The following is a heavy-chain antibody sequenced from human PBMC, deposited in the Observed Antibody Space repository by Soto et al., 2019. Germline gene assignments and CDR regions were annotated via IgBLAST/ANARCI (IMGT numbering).Heavy chain of an antibody. CDR3: GSCTSTSCHLGSDY. V-gene: IGHV3-30-3*01. CDR2: ISYDGSNK. J-gene: IGHJ4*02. D-gene: IGHD2-2*01. Sequence: QVLLVDSGGGVVQPGRSLRLSCAASGFSFSSYAMNWVRQAPGKGLEWVALISYDGSNKYYADSVRGRFTISRDSSTNTLYLQMNSLRAADTAVYYCGSCTSTSCHLGSDYWGQGTLVTVSS. CDR1: GFSFSSYA.